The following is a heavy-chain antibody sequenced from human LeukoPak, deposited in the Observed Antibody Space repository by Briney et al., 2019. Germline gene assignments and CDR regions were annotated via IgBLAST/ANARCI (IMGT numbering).Heavy chain of an antibody. J-gene: IGHJ3*02. Sequence: GGSLRLSCVASGFTLSSYAMSWVRQAPGKGLQWVSSLGISGDYTWYAGSVKGRFTISRDSSKNTLYLQMNSLGAEDTAVYYCARAATGWELPNDAFDIWGQGTMVTVSS. CDR3: ARAATGWELPNDAFDI. CDR2: LGISGDYT. D-gene: IGHD2-15*01. V-gene: IGHV3-23*01. CDR1: GFTLSSYA.